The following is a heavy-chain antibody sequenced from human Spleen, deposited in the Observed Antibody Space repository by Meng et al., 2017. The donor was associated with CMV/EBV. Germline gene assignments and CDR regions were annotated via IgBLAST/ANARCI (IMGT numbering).Heavy chain of an antibody. CDR2: ISGGST. V-gene: IGHV3-38-3*01. CDR1: GFTVSSNE. J-gene: IGHJ4*02. Sequence: GESLKISCAASGFTVSSNEMSWVRQAPGKGLEWVSSISGGSTYYADSRKGRFTISRDNSKNTLHLQMNSLRAEDTAVYYCARGVVVPAAPTWWYWGQGTLVTVSS. CDR3: ARGVVVPAAPTWWY. D-gene: IGHD2-2*01.